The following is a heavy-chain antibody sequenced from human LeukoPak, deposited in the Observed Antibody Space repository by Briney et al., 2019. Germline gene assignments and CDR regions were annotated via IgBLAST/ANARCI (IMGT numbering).Heavy chain of an antibody. CDR1: GFTFSSYA. Sequence: GGYLRRSCAASGFTFSSYAMSWVRQAPGKGLGWVSVISGSGGSTYYAVSEKGRFTISRANSKNTLYLQMHRLRAEDTVVYYYSGRLVGGSHFDYRGQGTLVTVSS. CDR3: SGRLVGGSHFDY. D-gene: IGHD3-10*01. J-gene: IGHJ4*02. V-gene: IGHV3-23*01. CDR2: ISGSGGST.